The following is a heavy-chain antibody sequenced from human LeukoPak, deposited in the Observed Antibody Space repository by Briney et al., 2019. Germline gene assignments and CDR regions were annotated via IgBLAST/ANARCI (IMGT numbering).Heavy chain of an antibody. CDR1: GFTFSSYW. J-gene: IGHJ6*03. CDR3: ARSRSGIVGATGYYYMDV. Sequence: GGSLRLSCAASGFTFSSYWMSWVRQAPGKGLEWVANIKQDGSEKYYVDSVKGRFTISRDNAKNSLYLQMNSLRAEDTAVYYCARSRSGIVGATGYYYMDVWGKGTTVTVSS. D-gene: IGHD1-26*01. V-gene: IGHV3-7*01. CDR2: IKQDGSEK.